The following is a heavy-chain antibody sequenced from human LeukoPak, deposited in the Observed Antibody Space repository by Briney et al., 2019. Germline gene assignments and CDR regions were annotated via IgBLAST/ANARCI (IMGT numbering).Heavy chain of an antibody. CDR1: VVTFSRYA. D-gene: IGHD4-17*01. CDR2: IINSGATT. J-gene: IGHJ4*02. Sequence: GSLRLSPAASVVTFSRYATTWVPHAPGEGLESVSTIINSGATTYYADSVKGRFTISRDNSKNTLDLQMNSLRAEDTAAYYCAKDIHGDYGGLDYWGQGTLVTVSS. V-gene: IGHV3-23*01. CDR3: AKDIHGDYGGLDY.